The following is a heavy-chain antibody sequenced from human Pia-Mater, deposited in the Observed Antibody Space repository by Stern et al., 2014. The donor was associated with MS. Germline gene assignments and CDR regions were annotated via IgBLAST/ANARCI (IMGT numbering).Heavy chain of an antibody. J-gene: IGHJ4*02. V-gene: IGHV1-69*01. CDR1: GGTFSSYA. CDR2: IIPIFGKA. Sequence: VQLVESGAEVKKPGSSVKVSCKASGGTFSSYAISWVRQAPGQGLEWMGGIIPIFGKANYAQKFQGRVTITADESTSTAYMELSSLRSEDTAVYYCARQREQWPVSFDYWGQGTLVTVSS. CDR3: ARQREQWPVSFDY. D-gene: IGHD6-19*01.